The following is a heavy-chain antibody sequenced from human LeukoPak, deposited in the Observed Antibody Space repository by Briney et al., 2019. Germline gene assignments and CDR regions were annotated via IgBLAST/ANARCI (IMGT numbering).Heavy chain of an antibody. V-gene: IGHV4-34*01. D-gene: IGHD3-3*01. CDR1: GGSFSGYY. J-gene: IGHJ3*02. CDR2: INHSGST. Sequence: PPETLSLSCAVYGGSFSGYYWSWIRQPPGKGLEWIGVINHSGSTNYNPSLKSRVTISVDTCKNQFSLKLSSVTAADTAVDYCARDKILDAFDIWGQGTMVTVSS. CDR3: ARDKILDAFDI.